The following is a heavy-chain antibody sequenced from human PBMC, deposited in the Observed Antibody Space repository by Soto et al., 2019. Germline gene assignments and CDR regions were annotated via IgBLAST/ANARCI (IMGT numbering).Heavy chain of an antibody. CDR2: IKQDGSEQ. V-gene: IGHV3-7*01. CDR1: GFTLSSYW. CDR3: ARGSSLNY. J-gene: IGHJ4*02. D-gene: IGHD6-13*01. Sequence: EVQLVESGGGLVQPGGSLRLSCVGSGFTLSSYWMSWARQAPGKGLEWLANIKQDGSEQHYVDSVKGRFSISRDNAQNSLFLHMSSLSDEDTAVYYCARGSSLNYWGQGTLVTVSS.